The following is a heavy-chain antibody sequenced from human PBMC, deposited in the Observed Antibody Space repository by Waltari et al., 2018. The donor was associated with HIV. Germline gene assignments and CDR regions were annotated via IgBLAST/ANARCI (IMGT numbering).Heavy chain of an antibody. CDR1: GGSFSGYY. J-gene: IGHJ6*01. V-gene: IGHV4-34*01. CDR3: ARDSVTSFDYGDYYYYGMDV. CDR2: INHSGSS. D-gene: IGHD4-17*01. Sequence: QVQLQQWGAGLLRPSETLSLTCAVYGGSFSGYYWSWIRQAPGKGLEWIGEINHSGSSNCNPSLKSRVTISVDTSKNQFSLRVRSVTAADTAVYYCARDSVTSFDYGDYYYYGMDVWSRGTTVTVSS.